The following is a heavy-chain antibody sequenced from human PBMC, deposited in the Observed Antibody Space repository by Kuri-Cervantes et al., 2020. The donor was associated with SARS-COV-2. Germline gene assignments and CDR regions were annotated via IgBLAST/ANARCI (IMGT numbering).Heavy chain of an antibody. V-gene: IGHV4-38-2*02. D-gene: IGHD1-1*01. CDR2: IYHSGST. CDR1: GYSISSGYY. J-gene: IGHJ6*03. Sequence: SETLSLTCTVSGYSISSGYYWGWIRQPPGKGLEWIGSIYHSGSTYYNPSLKGRVTISVDTSKNQFSLKLSSVTAADTAVYYCASGGQLPYYYYYYYMDVWGKGTTVTVSS. CDR3: ASGGQLPYYYYYYYMDV.